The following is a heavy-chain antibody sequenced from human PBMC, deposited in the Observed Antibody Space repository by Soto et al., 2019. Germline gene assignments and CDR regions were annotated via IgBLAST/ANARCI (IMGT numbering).Heavy chain of an antibody. Sequence: PSETLSLTCTVSGGSIISTTYYWGWIRQPPGKGLEWIGSIYYSGGTYYNPSLKSRVTISVDTYKKQFSLKLTSVTAADTAVYYCASRGLKGDTFDYWGQGTLVTVYS. CDR2: IYYSGGT. J-gene: IGHJ4*02. V-gene: IGHV4-39*01. CDR1: GGSIISTTYY. D-gene: IGHD2-21*02. CDR3: ASRGLKGDTFDY.